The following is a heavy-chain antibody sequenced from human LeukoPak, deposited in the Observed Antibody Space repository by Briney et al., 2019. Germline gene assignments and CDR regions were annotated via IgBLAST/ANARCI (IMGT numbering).Heavy chain of an antibody. V-gene: IGHV6-1*01. Sequence: SQTLSLTCAISGDSVSSNSAAWNWIMHSPSRGLEWLGRTYYRSKWYNDYAASVKSRINTTPNTSNNQFSLQLTSVTPEDTAAYYCARGRKDGFHDYWGQGTLVTVSS. CDR1: GDSVSSNSAA. CDR2: TYYRSKWYN. CDR3: ARGRKDGFHDY. J-gene: IGHJ4*02. D-gene: IGHD5-24*01.